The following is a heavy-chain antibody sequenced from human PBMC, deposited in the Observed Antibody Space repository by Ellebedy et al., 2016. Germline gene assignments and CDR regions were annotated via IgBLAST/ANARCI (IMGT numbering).Heavy chain of an antibody. Sequence: GGSLRLXXAASGFAFNTYWMHWVRQVPGKGLEWVSHINGDGSSTTYADSVKGRFTISRDNSKNTLYLQMNSLRAEDTALYYCAKDRGRYFSYGMDVWGQGTTVTVSS. V-gene: IGHV3-74*01. CDR2: INGDGSST. D-gene: IGHD3-9*01. CDR1: GFAFNTYW. CDR3: AKDRGRYFSYGMDV. J-gene: IGHJ6*02.